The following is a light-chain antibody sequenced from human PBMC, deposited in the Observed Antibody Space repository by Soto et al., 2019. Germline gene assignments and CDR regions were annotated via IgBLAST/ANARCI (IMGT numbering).Light chain of an antibody. CDR1: SSDVGGYNY. CDR3: SSYTSSSTYV. J-gene: IGLJ1*01. Sequence: QSALTQPASVSGSPGQSITISCTGTSSDVGGYNYVSWYQQHPGKAPKLMIYEVSNRPSGVSNRFSGSKSGNTASLTISGPQAEDEGGYYCSSYTSSSTYVFGTGTQLTVL. V-gene: IGLV2-14*01. CDR2: EVS.